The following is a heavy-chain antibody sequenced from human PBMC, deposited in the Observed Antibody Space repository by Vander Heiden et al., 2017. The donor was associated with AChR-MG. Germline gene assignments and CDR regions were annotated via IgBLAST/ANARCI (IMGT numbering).Heavy chain of an antibody. CDR1: GFTFSSYG. CDR2: IWYDGSNK. CDR3: ARDLLVCRSGPGYYFDY. V-gene: IGHV3-33*01. Sequence: QVQLVESGGGVVQPGRSLRLSCAASGFTFSSYGMHWVRQAPGKGLEWVAVIWYDGSNKYYADSVKGRVTISRDNSKNTLYLQMNSLRAEDTAVYYCARDLLVCRSGPGYYFDYWGQGTLVTVSS. J-gene: IGHJ4*02. D-gene: IGHD6-25*01.